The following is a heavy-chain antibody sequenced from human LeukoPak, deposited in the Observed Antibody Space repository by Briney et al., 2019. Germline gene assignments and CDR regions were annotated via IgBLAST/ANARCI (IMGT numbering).Heavy chain of an antibody. CDR3: ARESGSQSSGSGRRGYSYYQYDMDV. V-gene: IGHV4-59*11. CDR2: IYSTGSA. CDR1: GASMNNHY. D-gene: IGHD6-19*01. Sequence: SETLSLTCTVSGASMNNHYWSWIRQLPWKGLEWIGGIYSTGSANYNPSLKSRLTISIDTSKNHFSLKLTSVTAADTAIYYCARESGSQSSGSGRRGYSYYQYDMDVWGKGTTVTVSS. J-gene: IGHJ6*03.